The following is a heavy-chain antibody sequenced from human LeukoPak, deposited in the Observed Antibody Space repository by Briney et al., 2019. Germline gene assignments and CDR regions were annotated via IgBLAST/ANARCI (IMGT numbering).Heavy chain of an antibody. J-gene: IGHJ4*02. CDR1: GFSVSNYY. V-gene: IGHV3-66*01. CDR2: ISTGGGT. Sequence: GGSLRLSCVASGFSVSNYYMSWVRQAPGKGLEWVSVISTGGGTSYTDSVKGRFTFSRDNSKNTLFLQMNSLRAEDTAVYYCARVGSSGWYFDYWGQGTLVTVSS. CDR3: ARVGSSGWYFDY. D-gene: IGHD6-19*01.